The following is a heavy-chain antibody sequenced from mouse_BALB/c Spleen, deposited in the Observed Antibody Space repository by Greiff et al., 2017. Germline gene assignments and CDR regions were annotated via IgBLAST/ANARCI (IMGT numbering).Heavy chain of an antibody. Sequence: EVMLVESGGGLVQPGGSLKLSCAASGFTFSSYTMSWVRQTPEKRLEWVAYISNGGGSTYYPDTVKGRFTISRDNAKNTLYLQMSSLKSEDTAMYYCARRDSNYAMDYWGQGTTLTVSS. D-gene: IGHD1-1*02. V-gene: IGHV5-12-2*01. CDR3: ARRDSNYAMDY. CDR1: GFTFSSYT. CDR2: ISNGGGST. J-gene: IGHJ2*01.